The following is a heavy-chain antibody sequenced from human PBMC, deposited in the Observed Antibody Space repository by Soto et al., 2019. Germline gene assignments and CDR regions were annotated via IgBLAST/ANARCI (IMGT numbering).Heavy chain of an antibody. CDR3: ARRAWDSYYAIDV. Sequence: VQLVESGGGEVQPGRSLRLSCAASGFKYTDFALHWVRQAPGKGLEWVAIISYDGSDKYYADSVKGRFVISRDNPKTTLYLEMNSLRPEDTAVYFCARRAWDSYYAIDVWGQGTTVTVFS. J-gene: IGHJ6*02. CDR2: ISYDGSDK. V-gene: IGHV3-30*09. D-gene: IGHD3-22*01. CDR1: GFKYTDFA.